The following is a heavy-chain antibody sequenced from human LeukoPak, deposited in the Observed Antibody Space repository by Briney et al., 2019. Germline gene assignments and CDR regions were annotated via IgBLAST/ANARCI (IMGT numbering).Heavy chain of an antibody. CDR1: GFTFSSYS. D-gene: IGHD4-17*01. V-gene: IGHV3-48*01. CDR2: ISSRSSTI. Sequence: PGGSLRLSCAASGFTFSSYSMNWVRQAPGKGLEWVSYISSRSSTIYYADSVKGRFTISRDNAKNSLYLQMNNLRAEDTAVYYCARGYGDYDPLSGDWGQGTLVTVSS. CDR3: ARGYGDYDPLSGD. J-gene: IGHJ4*02.